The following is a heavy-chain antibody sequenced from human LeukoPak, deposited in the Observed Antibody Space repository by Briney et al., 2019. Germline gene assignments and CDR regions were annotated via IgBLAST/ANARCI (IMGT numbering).Heavy chain of an antibody. CDR3: ARRLPHDY. CDR2: ISSSSTI. CDR1: GFTFSSYS. V-gene: IGHV3-48*01. Sequence: LSGGSLRLSCAASGFTFSSYSMNWVRQAPGKGLEWVSYISSSSTIYYADSVKGRFTISRDNAKNSLYLQMNSLRAEDTAVYYCARRLPHDYWGQGTLVTVSS. D-gene: IGHD5-18*01. J-gene: IGHJ4*02.